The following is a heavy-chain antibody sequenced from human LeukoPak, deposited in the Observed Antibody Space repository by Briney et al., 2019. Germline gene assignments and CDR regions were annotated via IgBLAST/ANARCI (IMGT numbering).Heavy chain of an antibody. CDR2: ISGSGGST. CDR3: AKGYYDYVWGSYYFDY. V-gene: IGHV3-23*01. CDR1: GFTFSSYA. J-gene: IGHJ4*02. Sequence: GGSLRLSCAASGFTFSSYAMSWVRQAPGKGLEWVSAISGSGGSTYYADSVKGRFTISRDNSRDTLYLQMNSLRTEDTAVYYCAKGYYDYVWGSYYFDYWGQGTLVTVSP. D-gene: IGHD3-16*01.